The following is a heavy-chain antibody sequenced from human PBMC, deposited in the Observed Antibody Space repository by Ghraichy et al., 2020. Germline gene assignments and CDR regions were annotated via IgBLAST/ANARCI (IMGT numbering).Heavy chain of an antibody. CDR1: GGSISSYY. Sequence: SETLSLTCTVSGGSISSYYWSWIRQPPGKGLEWIGYIYYSGSTNYNPSLKSRVTISVDTSKNQFSLKLSSVTAADTAVYYCARDGGGIAVAGLDYWGQGTLVTVSS. CDR3: ARDGGGIAVAGLDY. J-gene: IGHJ4*02. V-gene: IGHV4-59*01. D-gene: IGHD6-19*01. CDR2: IYYSGST.